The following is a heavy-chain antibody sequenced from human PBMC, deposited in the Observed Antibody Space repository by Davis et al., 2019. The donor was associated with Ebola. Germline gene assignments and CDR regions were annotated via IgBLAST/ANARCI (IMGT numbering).Heavy chain of an antibody. CDR2: ISSSSSYI. CDR1: GFTFSNYS. CDR3: ARSSIAARPGYYYGMDV. Sequence: GESLKISCAASGFTFSNYSMNWVRQAPGKGLEWVSSISSSSSYIYYADSVKGRFTISRDNAKNSLYLQMNSLRAEDTAVYYCARSSIAARPGYYYGMDVWGQGTTVTVSS. J-gene: IGHJ6*02. V-gene: IGHV3-21*01. D-gene: IGHD6-6*01.